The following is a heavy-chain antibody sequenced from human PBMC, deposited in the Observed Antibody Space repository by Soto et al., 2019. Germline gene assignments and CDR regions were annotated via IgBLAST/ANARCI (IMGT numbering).Heavy chain of an antibody. Sequence: ASAKVSCKASGYTFTSYGISWVRQAPGQGLEWMGWISAYNGNTNYAQKLQGRVTMTTDTSTSTAYMELRSLRSDDTAVYYCARVDCSSTSCYGSRYYGMDVWGQGTTVTVSS. CDR1: GYTFTSYG. CDR3: ARVDCSSTSCYGSRYYGMDV. V-gene: IGHV1-18*01. CDR2: ISAYNGNT. J-gene: IGHJ6*02. D-gene: IGHD2-2*01.